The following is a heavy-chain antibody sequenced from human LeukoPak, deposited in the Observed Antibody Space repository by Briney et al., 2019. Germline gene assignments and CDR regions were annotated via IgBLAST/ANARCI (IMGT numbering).Heavy chain of an antibody. J-gene: IGHJ6*02. CDR1: GFTLRSYW. V-gene: IGHV3-7*05. CDR3: VKGFHGMDV. Sequence: GGSLRLSCAASGFTLRSYWVKWVRQAPGKGLEWVANIKQDGTETYYVDSVKGRFTISRDNAKNSLYLQMSSLRAEDTAVYYCVKGFHGMDVWGQGTTVTVSS. CDR2: IKQDGTET.